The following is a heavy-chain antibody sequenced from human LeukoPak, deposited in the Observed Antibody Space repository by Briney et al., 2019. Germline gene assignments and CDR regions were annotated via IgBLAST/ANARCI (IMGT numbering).Heavy chain of an antibody. CDR1: GYSFTSYW. Sequence: GESLKISCKGSGYSFTSYWISWVRQMPGKGLEWMGRINPSDSYTNYNPSFQGHVTFSVGKSIATAYLQWTTLKASDTAMYYCARGGWLDDHWGQGTLVTVSS. D-gene: IGHD6-19*01. CDR2: INPSDSYT. CDR3: ARGGWLDDH. V-gene: IGHV5-10-1*01. J-gene: IGHJ4*02.